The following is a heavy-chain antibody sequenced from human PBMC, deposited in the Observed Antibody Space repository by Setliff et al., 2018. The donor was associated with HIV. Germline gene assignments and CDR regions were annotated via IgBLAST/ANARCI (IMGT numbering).Heavy chain of an antibody. D-gene: IGHD5-18*01. CDR1: GGTFSSYA. V-gene: IGHV1-69*10. CDR2: IIPILGIA. J-gene: IGHJ3*02. Sequence: GASVKVSCKAPGGTFSSYAISWVRQAPGQGLEWMGGIIPILGIANYAQKSQGRVTITADKSTSTAYMELSSLRSEDTAVYYCARDAMERAFDIWGQGTMVTVSS. CDR3: ARDAMERAFDI.